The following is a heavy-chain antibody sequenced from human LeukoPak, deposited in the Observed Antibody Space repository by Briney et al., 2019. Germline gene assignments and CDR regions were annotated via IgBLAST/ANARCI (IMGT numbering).Heavy chain of an antibody. D-gene: IGHD5-18*01. Sequence: GASVKVPCKASGGTFSSYAISWVRQAPGQGLEWMGGIIPIFGTANYAQKFQGRVTITADESTSTAYMELSSLRSEDTAVYYCARTPPRSSYGYHYYYYGMDVWGQGTTVTVSS. CDR3: ARTPPRSSYGYHYYYYGMDV. J-gene: IGHJ6*02. CDR2: IIPIFGTA. V-gene: IGHV1-69*13. CDR1: GGTFSSYA.